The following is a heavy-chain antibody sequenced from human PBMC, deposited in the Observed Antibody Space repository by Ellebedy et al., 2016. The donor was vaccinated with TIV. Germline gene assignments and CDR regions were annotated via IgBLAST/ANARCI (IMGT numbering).Heavy chain of an antibody. V-gene: IGHV1-2*04. J-gene: IGHJ6*02. CDR2: INPNSGGT. CDR3: ARVTTMVRGVIRCLDV. D-gene: IGHD3-10*01. Sequence: AASVKVSCKASGYTFTDYYLHWVRQAPGQGLEWMGWINPNSGGTNFAQKFQGWVTMTRDTSISTAYMELSRLKSDDTAVYYCARVTTMVRGVIRCLDVWGHGTTVTVSS. CDR1: GYTFTDYY.